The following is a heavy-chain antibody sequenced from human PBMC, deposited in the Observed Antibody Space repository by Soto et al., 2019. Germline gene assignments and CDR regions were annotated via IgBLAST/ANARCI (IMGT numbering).Heavy chain of an antibody. J-gene: IGHJ4*02. V-gene: IGHV4-4*07. CDR3: ARGAMVRGVITKRTAYYFDY. D-gene: IGHD3-10*01. CDR2: IYTSGST. CDR1: GGSISSYY. Sequence: ASETLSLTCTVSGGSISSYYWSWIRQPAGKGLEWIGRIYTSGSTNYNPSLKSRVTMSADTSKNQSSLKLSSVTAADTAVYYCARGAMVRGVITKRTAYYFDYWGQGTLVTV.